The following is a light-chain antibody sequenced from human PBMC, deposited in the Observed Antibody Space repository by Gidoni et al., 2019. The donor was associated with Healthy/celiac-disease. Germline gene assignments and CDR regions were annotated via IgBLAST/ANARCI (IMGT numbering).Light chain of an antibody. CDR1: GGIRGY. V-gene: IGKV1-9*01. CDR2: TAS. J-gene: IGKJ4*01. Sequence: TQLIQSPPSLSASVGDQVAIPCRASGGIRGYLACYQQKPGKAPKLLIYTASTLQSGVPSRSSGSGSGRDFTLTISGLQPENFATYYCQQLNSYPLTFGGGTKVEIK. CDR3: QQLNSYPLT.